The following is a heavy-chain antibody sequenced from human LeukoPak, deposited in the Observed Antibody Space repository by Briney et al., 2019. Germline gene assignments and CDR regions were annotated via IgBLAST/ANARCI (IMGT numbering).Heavy chain of an antibody. CDR2: IYTSGST. CDR3: ARGLYGFVSLAYYYYMDV. D-gene: IGHD3-16*01. V-gene: IGHV4-61*02. Sequence: PSETLSLTCTVSGGSISSGSYYWSWIRQPAGKGLEWIGRIYTSGSTNYNPSLKSRVTISVDTSKNQFSLKLSSVTAADTAVYYCARGLYGFVSLAYYYYMDVWGKGTTVTVSS. CDR1: GGSISSGSYY. J-gene: IGHJ6*03.